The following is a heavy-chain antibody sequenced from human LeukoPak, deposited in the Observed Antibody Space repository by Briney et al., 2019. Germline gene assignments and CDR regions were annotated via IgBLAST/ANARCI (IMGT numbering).Heavy chain of an antibody. CDR1: GGSISSYY. CDR2: IYTSGST. Sequence: PSETLSLTCTVSGGSISSYYWSWIRQPAGKGLEWIGRIYTSGSTNYNPSLKSRVTMSVDTSKNQFSLKLSSVTAADTAVYYCARDLVVTKRGAFDIWGQGTMVTVSS. J-gene: IGHJ3*02. D-gene: IGHD4-23*01. V-gene: IGHV4-4*07. CDR3: ARDLVVTKRGAFDI.